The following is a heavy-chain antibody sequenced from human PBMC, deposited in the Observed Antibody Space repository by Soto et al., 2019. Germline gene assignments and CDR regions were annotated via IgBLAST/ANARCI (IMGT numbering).Heavy chain of an antibody. V-gene: IGHV1-69*13. CDR2: IIPIFGTA. CDR3: ARGVHYDSSGYYYFY. D-gene: IGHD3-22*01. Sequence: SVKVSCKASGGTFSSYAIDWVRQAPGQGLEWMGGIIPIFGTANYAQKFQGRITITADESTSTAYMELRSLRSEDTAVYYCARGVHYDSSGYYYFYWGQGTLVTVSS. J-gene: IGHJ4*02. CDR1: GGTFSSYA.